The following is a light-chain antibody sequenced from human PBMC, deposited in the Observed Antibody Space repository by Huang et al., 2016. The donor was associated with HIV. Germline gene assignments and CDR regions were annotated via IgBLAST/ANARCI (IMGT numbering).Light chain of an antibody. Sequence: DIQITQSPSSLAASVGDRVTITCRASQNIENYLSWYQQKPGKAPKLLIYAASNLQRGVPDRFSARGSETHLILSINGLQPEDSATYFCQQGSTFGPGTKVQVK. J-gene: IGKJ1*01. CDR1: QNIENY. CDR3: QQGST. V-gene: IGKV1-39*01. CDR2: AAS.